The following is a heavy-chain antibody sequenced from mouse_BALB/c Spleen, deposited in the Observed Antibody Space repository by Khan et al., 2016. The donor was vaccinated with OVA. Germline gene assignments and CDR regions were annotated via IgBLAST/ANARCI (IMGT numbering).Heavy chain of an antibody. CDR3: ARHYGSSFWFAY. D-gene: IGHD1-1*01. V-gene: IGHV1S136*01. CDR2: LNPYNDAT. J-gene: IGHJ3*01. Sequence: VQLQQSGPELVPPWASVKISFKASVYTFTPYLIHWVHQKPGPGLEWLGYLNPYNDATNYTEKFNGKATLTSDSSSSTAYMELSVLTSEDSAFFYCARHYGSSFWFAYWGQGTLVTVSA. CDR1: VYTFTPYL.